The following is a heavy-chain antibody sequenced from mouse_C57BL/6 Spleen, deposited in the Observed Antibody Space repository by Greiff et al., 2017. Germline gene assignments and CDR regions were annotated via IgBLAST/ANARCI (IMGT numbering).Heavy chain of an antibody. CDR2: IYPGDGDT. CDR1: GYAFSSYW. CDR3: AITTVHYYAMDY. J-gene: IGHJ4*01. D-gene: IGHD1-1*01. Sequence: VKLVESGAELVKPGASVKISCKASGYAFSSYWMNWVKQRPGKGLEWIGQIYPGDGDTNYNGKFKGKATLTADKSSSTAYMQLSSLTSEDSAVYFCAITTVHYYAMDYWGQGASVTVSS. V-gene: IGHV1-80*01.